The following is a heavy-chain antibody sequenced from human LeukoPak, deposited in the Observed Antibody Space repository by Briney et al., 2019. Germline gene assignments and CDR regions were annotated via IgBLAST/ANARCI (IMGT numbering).Heavy chain of an antibody. Sequence: GGPLRLSCAASGFIFSSYGMSWVRQAPGKGLDWVPINSGPGGSKYYADSVRGRFTISRDNSNNMLYLQMDNLRAEDTAVYYCVKRVSTLGAVLAPDFDCWGQGNLVTVSS. J-gene: IGHJ4*02. CDR1: GFIFSSYG. D-gene: IGHD3-16*02. CDR3: VKRVSTLGAVLAPDFDC. CDR2: NSGPGGSK. V-gene: IGHV3-23*01.